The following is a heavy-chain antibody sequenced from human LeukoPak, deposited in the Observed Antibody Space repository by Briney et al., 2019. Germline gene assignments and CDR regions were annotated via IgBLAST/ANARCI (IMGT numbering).Heavy chain of an antibody. CDR2: ISSSSSYI. J-gene: IGHJ5*02. CDR3: ASTGSSSWYNWFDP. D-gene: IGHD6-13*01. V-gene: IGHV3-21*01. CDR1: GFTFSSYA. Sequence: GGALRLSCAASGFTFSSYAMSWVRQAPGKGLEWVSSISSSSSYIYYADSVKGRFTISRDNAKNSLYLQMNSLRAEDTAVYYCASTGSSSWYNWFDPWGQGTLVTVSS.